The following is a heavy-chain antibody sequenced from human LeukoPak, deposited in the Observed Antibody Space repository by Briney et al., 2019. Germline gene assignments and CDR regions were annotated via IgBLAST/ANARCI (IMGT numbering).Heavy chain of an antibody. CDR3: ARVSVRTRGNPRYSGSYYLVY. V-gene: IGHV1-2*02. D-gene: IGHD1-26*01. CDR1: GYTFTGYY. J-gene: IGHJ4*02. Sequence: ASVKVSCKASGYTFTGYYMHWVRQAPGQGLEWMGWISPNSGGTNYAQKFQGRVTMTRDTSISTAYMELSRLRSDDTAVYYCARVSVRTRGNPRYSGSYYLVYWGQGTLVTVSS. CDR2: ISPNSGGT.